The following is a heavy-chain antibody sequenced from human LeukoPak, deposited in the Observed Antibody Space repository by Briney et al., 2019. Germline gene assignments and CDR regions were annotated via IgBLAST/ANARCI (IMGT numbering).Heavy chain of an antibody. J-gene: IGHJ4*02. CDR1: GYTFTSYD. Sequence: ASVKVSCKASGYTFTSYDINWVRQATGQGLEWMGWMNPNSGNTGYAQKFQGRVTMTRNTSISTAYMELSSLRSEDTAVYYCARGVVSEYCSGGSCYPSFDYWGQGTLVTVSS. D-gene: IGHD2-15*01. V-gene: IGHV1-8*01. CDR3: ARGVVSEYCSGGSCYPSFDY. CDR2: MNPNSGNT.